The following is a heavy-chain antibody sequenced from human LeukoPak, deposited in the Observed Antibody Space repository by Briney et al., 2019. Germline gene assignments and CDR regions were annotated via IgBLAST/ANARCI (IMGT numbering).Heavy chain of an antibody. V-gene: IGHV4-39*01. CDR1: GGSISSSTYY. CDR2: IYNSGST. CDR3: ARHSWGLPPAEYFQH. Sequence: SETLSLTCNVSGGSISSSTYYWGGIRQPPGKGLEWIGSIYNSGSTYYNPSLMSRVTIAVDTSKNQFSLKLSSVTAADTAVYYCARHSWGLPPAEYFQHWGQGTLVTVSS. J-gene: IGHJ1*01. D-gene: IGHD3-16*01.